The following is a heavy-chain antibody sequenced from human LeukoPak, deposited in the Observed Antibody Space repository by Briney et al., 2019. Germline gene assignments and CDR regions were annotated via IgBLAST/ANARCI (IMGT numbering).Heavy chain of an antibody. CDR1: GFTFTIYW. CDR2: INSDGSST. D-gene: IGHD4-17*01. Sequence: GVLRLSFAASGFTFTIYWMHWVRHAPGKGLVWVSRINSDGSSTSYADSVKDRFTISGDNAKNTLYLQMNSLRAEDTAVYYCARDTDTVTTILDYWGQGTLVTVSS. V-gene: IGHV3-74*01. J-gene: IGHJ4*02. CDR3: ARDTDTVTTILDY.